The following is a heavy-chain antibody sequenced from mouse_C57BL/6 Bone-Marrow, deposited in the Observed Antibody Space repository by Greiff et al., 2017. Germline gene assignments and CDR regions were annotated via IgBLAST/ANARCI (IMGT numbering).Heavy chain of an antibody. Sequence: EVQLQQSGAELVRPGASVKLSCTASGFNIKDDYMHWVKQRPEQGLEWIGWIDPENGDTEYASKFQGKATITADTSSNTAYLQLSSLTSEDTAVYYCKEDYDVPYWGQGTLVTVSA. V-gene: IGHV14-4*01. CDR3: KEDYDVPY. CDR1: GFNIKDDY. CDR2: IDPENGDT. D-gene: IGHD2-4*01. J-gene: IGHJ3*01.